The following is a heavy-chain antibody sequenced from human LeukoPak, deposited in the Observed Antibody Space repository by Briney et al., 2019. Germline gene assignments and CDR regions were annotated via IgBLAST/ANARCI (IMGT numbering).Heavy chain of an antibody. D-gene: IGHD2-15*01. CDR3: ARGDCSRGTCYSDGASDI. V-gene: IGHV6-1*01. Sequence: SQTLSLTCAISGDSVSSNSAAWNWIRQSPSRGLEWLGRTYYRSKWYNDSALSVKSRIIINPDTSKNHFSLQLNSVTPEDTAVYYCARGDCSRGTCYSDGASDIWGQGTMVTVSS. CDR2: TYYRSKWYN. J-gene: IGHJ3*02. CDR1: GDSVSSNSAA.